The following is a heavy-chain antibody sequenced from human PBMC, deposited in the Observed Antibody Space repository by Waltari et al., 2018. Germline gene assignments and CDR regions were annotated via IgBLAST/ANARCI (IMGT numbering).Heavy chain of an antibody. V-gene: IGHV4-38-2*02. J-gene: IGHJ4*02. CDR1: GYSISSGYY. CDR3: AREDSSSWYDY. CDR2: IYHSGST. Sequence: QVQLQESGPGLVKPSETLSLTCAVSGYSISSGYYWGWIRQPTGTGLEWMGSIYHSGSTYYNPTLKSRVTISVDTSKNQFSLKLSSVTAADTAVYYCAREDSSSWYDYWGQGTLVTVSS. D-gene: IGHD6-13*01.